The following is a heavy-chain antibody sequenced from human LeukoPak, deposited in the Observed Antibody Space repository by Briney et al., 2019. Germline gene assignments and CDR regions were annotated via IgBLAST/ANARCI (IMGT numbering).Heavy chain of an antibody. Sequence: PSETLSLTCTVSGYSISSGYYWGWIRQPTGKGLEWIGSNNHSGSTYYSPSLKSRVTISVDTSKNQFSLKLSSVTAADTAVYYCASASYDYVWGSYRLNWFDPWGQGTLVTVSS. CDR2: NNHSGST. CDR1: GYSISSGYY. V-gene: IGHV4-38-2*02. D-gene: IGHD3-16*02. J-gene: IGHJ5*02. CDR3: ASASYDYVWGSYRLNWFDP.